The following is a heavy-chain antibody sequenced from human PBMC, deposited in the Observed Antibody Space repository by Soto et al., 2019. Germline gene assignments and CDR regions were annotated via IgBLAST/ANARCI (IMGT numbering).Heavy chain of an antibody. D-gene: IGHD3-16*01. CDR3: ARNRGGYCQH. CDR2: ISGSSGNI. J-gene: IGHJ1*01. Sequence: QVQLVEAGGGLGKPGGSLRLSCAASGFTFSDYYMSWIRQAPGKGLEWGSYISGSSGNIDYADSLKGRFTISRDNAKNSLYLQMSSLRAEDTAVYYCARNRGGYCQHWGQGTLVIVSS. CDR1: GFTFSDYY. V-gene: IGHV3-11*01.